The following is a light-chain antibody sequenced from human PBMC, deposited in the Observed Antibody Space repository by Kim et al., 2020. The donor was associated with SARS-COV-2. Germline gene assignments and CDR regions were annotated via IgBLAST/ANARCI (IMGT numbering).Light chain of an antibody. CDR3: GSWPWT. J-gene: IGKJ1*01. Sequence: EIVLTQSPGTLSLSPGERANLSCRANQRLTSYLAWYQQRPGQAPRLLMFDASNRATGVPARFSGSGSGTDFTLTISSLEPEDFAVYYCGSWPWTFGQGTKVDIK. CDR2: DAS. V-gene: IGKV3-11*01. CDR1: QRLTSY.